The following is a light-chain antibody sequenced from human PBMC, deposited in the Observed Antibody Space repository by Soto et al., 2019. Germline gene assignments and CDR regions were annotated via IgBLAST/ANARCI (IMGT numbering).Light chain of an antibody. CDR2: DVN. Sequence: QSVLTQPASVSGSPGQSITISCTGTSSDVGGYDYVSWYQQHPGKAPKLMTYDVNNRPSGVSNRFSGSKSGNTASLTISGLQAEDEADYYCSSYTTSSTTVFGGGTKVTVL. V-gene: IGLV2-14*01. CDR3: SSYTTSSTTV. CDR1: SSDVGGYDY. J-gene: IGLJ3*02.